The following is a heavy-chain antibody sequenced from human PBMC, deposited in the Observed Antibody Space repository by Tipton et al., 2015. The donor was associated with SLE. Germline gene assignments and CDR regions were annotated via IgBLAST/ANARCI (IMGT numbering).Heavy chain of an antibody. Sequence: TLSLTCAVYGGSFSGYYWSWIRQPPGKGLEWIGEINHSGSTNCNPSLKSRVTISVDTSKNQFSLKLSSVTAADTAVYYCARAEQQLTSEGYFDYWGQGTLVTVSS. V-gene: IGHV4-34*01. CDR3: ARAEQQLTSEGYFDY. CDR2: INHSGST. CDR1: GGSFSGYY. J-gene: IGHJ4*02. D-gene: IGHD6-13*01.